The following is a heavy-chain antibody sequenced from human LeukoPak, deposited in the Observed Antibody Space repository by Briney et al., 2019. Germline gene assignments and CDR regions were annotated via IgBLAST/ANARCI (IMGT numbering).Heavy chain of an antibody. Sequence: SETLSLTCTVSGGSISGSSYYWGWIRQPPGKGLEWIGSIYYSGSTYYNPSLKSRVTISVDTSKNQFSLKLSSVTAADTAVYYCAREGLSYCGGDCYPWGQGTLVTVSS. CDR2: IYYSGST. V-gene: IGHV4-39*02. D-gene: IGHD2-21*02. CDR3: AREGLSYCGGDCYP. J-gene: IGHJ5*02. CDR1: GGSISGSSYY.